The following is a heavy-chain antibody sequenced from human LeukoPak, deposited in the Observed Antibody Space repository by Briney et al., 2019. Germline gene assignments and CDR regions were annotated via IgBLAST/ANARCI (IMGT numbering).Heavy chain of an antibody. CDR2: IKPSSSNT. CDR1: GYTFTSYY. J-gene: IGHJ4*02. CDR3: ARDLSGSYYFDY. D-gene: IGHD3-22*01. Sequence: GSLKLSCKASGYTFTSYYMHWVRQAPGQGLEWMGIIKPSSSNTNHAPQFQGIVTMTRDTSTSTVYMELSSLRSEDTAVYYCARDLSGSYYFDYGGRGTLVTVPS. V-gene: IGHV1-46*01.